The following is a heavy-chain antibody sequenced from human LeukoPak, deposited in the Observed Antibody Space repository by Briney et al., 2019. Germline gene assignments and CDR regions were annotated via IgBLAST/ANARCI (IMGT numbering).Heavy chain of an antibody. CDR1: GYTFTSYG. Sequence: ASVKVSCKASGYTFTSYGISWVRQAPGQGLEWMGWISAYNGNTNYAQKLQGRVTMTTDTSTSTAYTELRSLRSDDTAVYYCARDIGYTTPANWFDPWGQGTLVTVSS. V-gene: IGHV1-18*01. CDR2: ISAYNGNT. D-gene: IGHD1-1*01. CDR3: ARDIGYTTPANWFDP. J-gene: IGHJ5*02.